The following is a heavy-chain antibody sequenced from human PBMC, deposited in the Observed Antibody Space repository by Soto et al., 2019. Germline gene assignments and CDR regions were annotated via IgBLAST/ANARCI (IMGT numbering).Heavy chain of an antibody. V-gene: IGHV3-48*02. CDR1: GFTFSSYS. D-gene: IGHD3-22*01. CDR2: ISSSSSTI. J-gene: IGHJ4*02. CDR3: ARETYDSSGYYYVPPDY. Sequence: GGSLRLSXAASGFTFSSYSMNWVRQAPGKGLEWVSYISSSSSTICYADSVKGRFTISRDNAKNSLYLQMNSLRDEDTAVYYCARETYDSSGYYYVPPDYWGQGTLVTVS.